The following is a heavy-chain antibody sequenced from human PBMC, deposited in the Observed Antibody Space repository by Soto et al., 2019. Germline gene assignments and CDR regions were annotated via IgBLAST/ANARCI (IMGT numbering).Heavy chain of an antibody. V-gene: IGHV1-69*01. CDR1: GGTFSSYA. Sequence: QVQLVQSGAEVKKPGSSVKVSCKASGGTFSSYAISWVRQAPGQGLEWMGGIIPIFGTANCEQKFQGRVTITADESTSTDYMELSSLRSEDTAVYYCARDGRLAAREPRQKMNQTGYYYGMDVWGQGTTVTVSS. J-gene: IGHJ6*02. CDR2: IIPIFGTA. D-gene: IGHD6-6*01. CDR3: ARDGRLAAREPRQKMNQTGYYYGMDV.